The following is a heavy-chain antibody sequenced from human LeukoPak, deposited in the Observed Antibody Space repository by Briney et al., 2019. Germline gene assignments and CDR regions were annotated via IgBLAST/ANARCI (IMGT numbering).Heavy chain of an antibody. D-gene: IGHD6-13*01. CDR3: AKSSDSSSWYNPFDY. CDR1: GFTFSSYA. V-gene: IGHV3-23*01. J-gene: IGHJ4*02. CDR2: ISGSGGST. Sequence: PGGSLRLSCAASGFTFSSYAMSWVRQAPGKGLEWVSAISGSGGSTYYADSVKGRFTISRDNSKNTLYLQMNSLRAEDTAVYYCAKSSDSSSWYNPFDYWGQGTLVTVSS.